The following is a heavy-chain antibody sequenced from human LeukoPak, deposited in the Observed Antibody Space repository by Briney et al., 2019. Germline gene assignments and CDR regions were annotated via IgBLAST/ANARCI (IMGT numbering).Heavy chain of an antibody. J-gene: IGHJ4*02. CDR3: ARGGAGTYCGGDCYWNY. CDR1: GYTFTGYY. D-gene: IGHD2-21*02. V-gene: IGHV1-2*02. Sequence: ASVKVSCKASGYTFTGYYIHWVRQAPGQGLEWMGWINPHSGGTNYAQRFQGGVTMTRDTSITTAYMELSSLRSDDTAVYYCARGGAGTYCGGDCYWNYWGQGTLVTVSS. CDR2: INPHSGGT.